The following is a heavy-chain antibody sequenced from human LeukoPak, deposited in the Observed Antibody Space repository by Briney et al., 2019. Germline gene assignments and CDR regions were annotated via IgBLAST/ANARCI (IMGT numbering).Heavy chain of an antibody. CDR2: ISWNSGSI. D-gene: IGHD2-2*01. V-gene: IGHV3-9*01. CDR1: GFTFDDYA. Sequence: GRSLRLSCAASGFTFDDYAMHWVRQAPGKGLGWVSGISWNSGSIGYADSVKGRFTISRDNAKNSLYLQMNSLRAEDTALYYCAKGDCGSSTSCYGLDPWGQGTLVTVSS. CDR3: AKGDCGSSTSCYGLDP. J-gene: IGHJ5*02.